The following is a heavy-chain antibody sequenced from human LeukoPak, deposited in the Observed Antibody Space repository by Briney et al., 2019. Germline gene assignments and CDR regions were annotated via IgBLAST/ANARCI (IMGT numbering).Heavy chain of an antibody. CDR2: VRPGVGST. V-gene: IGHV1-46*01. Sequence: ASVKVSCKTSGYTFTSHYIHWVRLAPGQGLEWMGIVRPGVGSTRYAQKFQGRVTMTRDTSTSTGYMEISSLRSEDTAVYYCARDSARWSVGYWGEGALVTVSS. CDR3: ARDSARWSVGY. CDR1: GYTFTSHY. J-gene: IGHJ4*02. D-gene: IGHD2-15*01.